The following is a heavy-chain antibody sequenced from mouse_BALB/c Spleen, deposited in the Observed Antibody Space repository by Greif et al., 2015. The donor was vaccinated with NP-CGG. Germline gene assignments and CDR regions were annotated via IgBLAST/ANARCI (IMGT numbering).Heavy chain of an antibody. Sequence: QVQLKQSGAELVRPGSSVKISCKASGYAFSSYWMNWVKQRPGQGLEWIGQIYPGDGDTNYNGKFKGKATLTADKSSSTAYMQLSSLTSEDSAVYFCARYDYDHYAMDYWGQGTSVTVSS. CDR1: GYAFSSYW. CDR2: IYPGDGDT. CDR3: ARYDYDHYAMDY. D-gene: IGHD2-4*01. J-gene: IGHJ4*01. V-gene: IGHV1-80*01.